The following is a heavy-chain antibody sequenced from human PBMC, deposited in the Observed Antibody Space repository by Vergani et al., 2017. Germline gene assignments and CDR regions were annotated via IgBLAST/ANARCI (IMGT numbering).Heavy chain of an antibody. CDR1: GFTFSSYA. Sequence: EVQLLESGGGLVQPGGSLRLSCAASGFTFSSYAMSWVRQAPGKGLEWVANIKQDGSEKYYVDSVKGRFTISRDNAKNSLYLQMNSLRAEDTAVYYCASMIRQVSHFDYWGQGTLVTVSS. V-gene: IGHV3-7*01. CDR3: ASMIRQVSHFDY. CDR2: IKQDGSEK. D-gene: IGHD3-22*01. J-gene: IGHJ4*02.